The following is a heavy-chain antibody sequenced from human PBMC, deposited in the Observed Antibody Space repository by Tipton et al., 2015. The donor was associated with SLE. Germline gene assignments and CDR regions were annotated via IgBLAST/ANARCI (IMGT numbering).Heavy chain of an antibody. D-gene: IGHD6-19*01. V-gene: IGHV3-23*01. CDR3: AKYSYSSGWYMDV. Sequence: SLRLSCAASGFTFSSYAMSWVRQAPGKGLEWVSAISGSGGSTYYADSVKGRFTISRDNSKNTLFLQLNSLRAEDTAVYYCAKYSYSSGWYMDVWGKGTTVTVSS. J-gene: IGHJ6*04. CDR1: GFTFSSYA. CDR2: ISGSGGST.